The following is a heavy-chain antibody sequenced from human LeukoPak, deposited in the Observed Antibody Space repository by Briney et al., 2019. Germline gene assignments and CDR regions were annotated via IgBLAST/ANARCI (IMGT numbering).Heavy chain of an antibody. CDR2: TYYSGST. V-gene: IGHV4-59*08. CDR3: ARSRSSSSLLDFDY. Sequence: SETLSLTCTVSGGSISSYYWSWIRQPPGKGLEWIGYTYYSGSTNYNPSLESRLTLSVDTSKNQFSLKLNSVTAADTAVYFCARSRSSSSLLDFDYWGQGTLVTVSS. J-gene: IGHJ4*02. D-gene: IGHD6-13*01. CDR1: GGSISSYY.